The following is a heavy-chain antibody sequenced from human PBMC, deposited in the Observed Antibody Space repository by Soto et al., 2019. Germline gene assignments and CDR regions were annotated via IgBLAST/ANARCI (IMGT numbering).Heavy chain of an antibody. V-gene: IGHV3-15*07. D-gene: IGHD3-9*01. CDR3: TTDLRYFDWLLVGYYYYGMDV. CDR1: GFTFSNAW. CDR2: IKSKTDGGTT. Sequence: GGSLRLSCAASGFTFSNAWMNWVRQAPGKGLEWVGRIKSKTDGGTTDYAAPVKGRFTISRDDSKNTLYLQMNSLKTEDTAVYYCTTDLRYFDWLLVGYYYYGMDVWGQGTTVTVSS. J-gene: IGHJ6*02.